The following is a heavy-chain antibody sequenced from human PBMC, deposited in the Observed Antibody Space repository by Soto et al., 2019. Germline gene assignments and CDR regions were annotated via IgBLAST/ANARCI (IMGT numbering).Heavy chain of an antibody. V-gene: IGHV1-69*13. CDR3: ASLPRLVGDTAY. Sequence: SVKVCCKASGGTFSSYAISWVRHAPGQGLEWMGGIIPIFGTANYAQKFQGRVTITADESTSTAYMELSSLRSEDTAVYYCASLPRLVGDTAYWGQGTLVTVSS. D-gene: IGHD1-26*01. J-gene: IGHJ4*02. CDR2: IIPIFGTA. CDR1: GGTFSSYA.